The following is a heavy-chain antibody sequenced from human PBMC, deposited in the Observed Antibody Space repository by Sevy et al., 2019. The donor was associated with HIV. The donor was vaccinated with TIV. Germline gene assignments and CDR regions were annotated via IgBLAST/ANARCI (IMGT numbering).Heavy chain of an antibody. CDR3: ARDIAAAGTDAFDI. D-gene: IGHD6-13*01. CDR1: GFTFDDYT. J-gene: IGHJ3*02. CDR2: ISWDGGRT. V-gene: IGHV3-43*01. Sequence: GGSLRLSCAASGFTFDDYTMHWVRQAPGKGLEWVSLISWDGGRTYYADSVKGRFTISRDNSKNPLYLQMNSLRTEDTALYYCARDIAAAGTDAFDIWGQGTMVTVSS.